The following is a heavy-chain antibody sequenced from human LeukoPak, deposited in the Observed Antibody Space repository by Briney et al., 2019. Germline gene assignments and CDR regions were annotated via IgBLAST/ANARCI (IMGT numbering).Heavy chain of an antibody. V-gene: IGHV4-61*02. Sequence: SETLSLTCTVSGGSISSGSYYWSWIRQPAGKGLEWIGRIYTSGSTNYNPSLKSRVTMSVDTSKNQFSLKLSSVTAADTAVYYCARASRGGSGYYFDYWGQGTLVTVSS. CDR3: ARASRGGSGYYFDY. CDR2: IYTSGST. D-gene: IGHD1-26*01. J-gene: IGHJ4*02. CDR1: GGSISSGSYY.